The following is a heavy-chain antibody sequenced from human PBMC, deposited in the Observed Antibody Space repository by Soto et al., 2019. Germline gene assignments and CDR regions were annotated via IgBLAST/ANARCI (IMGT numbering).Heavy chain of an antibody. CDR1: GGSISSESYF. CDR2: ISYSGSP. CDR3: AALLGHCSGGTCFFRWFDP. D-gene: IGHD2-15*01. V-gene: IGHV4-39*01. Sequence: QLQLQESGPGLAKPSETLSLTCTVSGGSISSESYFWGWVRQPSGKGLEWFGTISYSGSPFFNPSLKGRATLSVDTSKNQFSLRLSALTAADSAVYFCAALLGHCSGGTCFFRWFDPWGQGSLVTVSS. J-gene: IGHJ5*02.